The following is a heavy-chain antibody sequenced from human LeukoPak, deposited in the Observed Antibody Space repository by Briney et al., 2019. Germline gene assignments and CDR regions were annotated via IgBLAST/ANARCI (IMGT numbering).Heavy chain of an antibody. CDR1: GFTFSSYG. CDR3: AAMVVTVEAFDY. Sequence: PGRSLRLSCAASGFTFSSYGMHWVPQAPGKGLEGVAVISYDGSDKYYADSVKGRFTISRDNAKNRLYLQMNSLRAEDRAVYYCAAMVVTVEAFDYWGQGTLVTVSS. V-gene: IGHV3-30*03. J-gene: IGHJ4*02. D-gene: IGHD2-21*02. CDR2: ISYDGSDK.